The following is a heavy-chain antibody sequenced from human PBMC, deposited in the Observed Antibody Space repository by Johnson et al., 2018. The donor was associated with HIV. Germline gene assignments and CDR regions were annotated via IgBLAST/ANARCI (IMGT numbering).Heavy chain of an antibody. V-gene: IGHV3-30*04. D-gene: IGHD3-16*01. J-gene: IGHJ3*02. Sequence: QMLLVESGGGVVQPGRSLRLSCAASGFTFSSYAMHWVRQAPGKGLEWVAVISYDGSNKYYADSVKGRFTISRDNAKNSLYLQMNSLRVEDTAVYYCARDPRVPFPLGHDAFDIWGQGTMVTVSS. CDR2: ISYDGSNK. CDR1: GFTFSSYA. CDR3: ARDPRVPFPLGHDAFDI.